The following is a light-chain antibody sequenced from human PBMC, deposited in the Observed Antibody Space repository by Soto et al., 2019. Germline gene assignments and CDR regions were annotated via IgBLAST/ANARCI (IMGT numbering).Light chain of an antibody. J-gene: IGKJ5*01. CDR2: DAY. CDR3: QQRHMWPIT. V-gene: IGKV3-11*01. Sequence: EVVLTQSPVTLSLSPGERATLSCRASQSFRGLLAWYQQKPGQAPRLLIYDAYNRATGIPPRFSGSGSGTDFTLTISSLEPEDSAVYYCQQRHMWPITFGRGKRLEIK. CDR1: QSFRGL.